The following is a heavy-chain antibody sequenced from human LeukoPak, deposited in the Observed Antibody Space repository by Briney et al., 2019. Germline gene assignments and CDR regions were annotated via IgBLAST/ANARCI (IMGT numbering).Heavy chain of an antibody. D-gene: IGHD3-16*01. CDR1: GFTFSSYA. CDR3: AKHHGDYYYYLDV. J-gene: IGHJ6*03. CDR2: ISGSGGST. V-gene: IGHV3-23*01. Sequence: PGGSLRLSCAASGFTFSSYAMSWVRQAPGKGLEWVSAISGSGGSTYYADSVKGRFTISRDNSKDTLYLQMNSLRAEDTAVYYCAKHHGDYYYYLDVWGKGTTVTVSS.